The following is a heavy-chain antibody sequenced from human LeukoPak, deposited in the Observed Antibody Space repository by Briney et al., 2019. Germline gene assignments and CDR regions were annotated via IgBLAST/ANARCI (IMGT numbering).Heavy chain of an antibody. D-gene: IGHD5-24*01. CDR2: IYHSGST. V-gene: IGHV4-30-2*01. CDR1: GGSISSGGYY. CDR3: ARVPPDGSLDY. J-gene: IGHJ4*02. Sequence: SQTLSLTCTVSGGSISSGGYYWSWIRQPPGKSLEWIGYIYHSGSTYYNPSLKSRVTISVDRSKNQFSLKLSSVTAADTAVYYCARVPPDGSLDYWGQGTLVTVSS.